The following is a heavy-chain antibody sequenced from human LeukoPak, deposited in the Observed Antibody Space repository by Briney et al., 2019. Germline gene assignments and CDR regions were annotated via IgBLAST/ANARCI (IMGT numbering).Heavy chain of an antibody. D-gene: IGHD3-3*01. J-gene: IGHJ4*02. CDR1: GYSISSGYY. CDR3: ARDGYYDFWSGYYGIYY. V-gene: IGHV4-38-2*02. Sequence: SETLSLTCTVSGYSISSGYYWGWIRQPPGKGLEWIGSIYHSGSTYYNPSLKSRVTISVDTSKNQFSLKLSSVTAADTAVYYCARDGYYDFWSGYYGIYYWGQGTLATVSS. CDR2: IYHSGST.